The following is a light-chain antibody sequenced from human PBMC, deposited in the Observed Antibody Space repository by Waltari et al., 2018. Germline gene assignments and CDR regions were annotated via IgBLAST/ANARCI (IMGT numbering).Light chain of an antibody. CDR2: KAS. CDR3: QQYNSAPLS. CDR1: QDFSSW. J-gene: IGKJ4*01. Sequence: DIQMTQSPSSLSASVGDRVTITGRDRQDFSSWLAWYQQKPGKAPKLLIYKASSLQTGVPSRCSGSGSGTDFTLTISSLQPEDFATYYCQQYNSAPLSFGGGTKVEIK. V-gene: IGKV1D-16*02.